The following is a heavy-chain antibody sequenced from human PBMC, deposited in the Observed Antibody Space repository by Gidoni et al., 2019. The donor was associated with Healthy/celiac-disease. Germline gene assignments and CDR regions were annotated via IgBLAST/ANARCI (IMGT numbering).Heavy chain of an antibody. J-gene: IGHJ4*02. V-gene: IGHV3-15*01. CDR3: TTDYYYEDVDY. CDR2: IKSKTDGGTT. CDR1: GFTFSNAW. Sequence: EVQLVESGGGLVKPGGSLRLSCAASGFTFSNAWMSWVRLAPGKGLEWVGRIKSKTDGGTTDYAAPVKGRFTISRDDSKNTLYLQMNSLKTEDTAVYYCTTDYYYEDVDYWGQGTLVTVSS. D-gene: IGHD3-22*01.